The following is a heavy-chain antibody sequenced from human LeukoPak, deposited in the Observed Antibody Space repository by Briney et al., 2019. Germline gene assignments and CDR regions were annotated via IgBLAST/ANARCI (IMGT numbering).Heavy chain of an antibody. D-gene: IGHD1-26*01. Sequence: SETLSLTCTVSGASLNSYYWSWFRQPAGKELQWIGRIFSSGLTDYNPSLRSRVTMSVDTSKNQFSLQLTSVTAADTAVYYCAKEDPNKSSGSYNWFDPWGQGTLVTVSS. J-gene: IGHJ5*02. CDR1: GASLNSYY. V-gene: IGHV4-4*07. CDR3: AKEDPNKSSGSYNWFDP. CDR2: IFSSGLT.